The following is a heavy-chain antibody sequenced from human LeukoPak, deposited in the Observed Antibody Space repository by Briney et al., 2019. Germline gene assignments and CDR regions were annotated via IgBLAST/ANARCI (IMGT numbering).Heavy chain of an antibody. V-gene: IGHV3-11*04. Sequence: GGSLRLSCAASGFTFSDAWMSWVRQAPGKGLEWVSYISSSGSTIYYADSVKGRFTISRDNAKNSLYLQMNSLRAEDTAVYYCARTYSTPDWYFDLWGRGTLVTVSS. J-gene: IGHJ2*01. D-gene: IGHD6-13*01. CDR1: GFTFSDAW. CDR3: ARTYSTPDWYFDL. CDR2: ISSSGSTI.